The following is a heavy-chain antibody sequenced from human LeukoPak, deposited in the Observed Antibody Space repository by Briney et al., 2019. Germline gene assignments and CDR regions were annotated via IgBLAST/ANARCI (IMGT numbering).Heavy chain of an antibody. J-gene: IGHJ4*02. CDR2: ITSGETT. Sequence: PGGSLRLSCSASGFSFTTYAMSWVRQAPGKGLEWVSSITSGETTYYADSVKGRVTISRDNSKNTLYLQMNSLRADDTALYFCARESPRLYYDSSGYFDFWGQGALVSVSS. CDR3: ARESPRLYYDSSGYFDF. CDR1: GFSFTTYA. V-gene: IGHV3-23*01. D-gene: IGHD3-16*01.